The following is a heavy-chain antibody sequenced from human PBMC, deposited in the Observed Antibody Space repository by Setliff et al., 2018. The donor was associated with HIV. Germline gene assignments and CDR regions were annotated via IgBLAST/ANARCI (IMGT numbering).Heavy chain of an antibody. CDR1: GGSISTSY. CDR2: IYISGTT. Sequence: PSETLSLTCTVSGGSISTSYWNWIRQPPGKGLEWIAYIYISGTTNYNPSLKSRVTMSIDTSKNQFSLRLTSVTAADTAVYYCASSSWSLNWFDPWGQGTLVTVSS. J-gene: IGHJ5*02. CDR3: ASSSWSLNWFDP. D-gene: IGHD6-13*01. V-gene: IGHV4-4*09.